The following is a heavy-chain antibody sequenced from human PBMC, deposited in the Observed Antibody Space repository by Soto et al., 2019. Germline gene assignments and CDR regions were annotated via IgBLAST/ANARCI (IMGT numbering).Heavy chain of an antibody. D-gene: IGHD6-6*01. J-gene: IGHJ4*02. Sequence: EEQLVESGGGLVKPGGSLRLSCAASGFTFSSYSMNWVRQAPGKGLEWVSSISSSSSYIYYADSVKGRFTISRDNAKNSLYLQMNSLRAEDTAVYYCARPSSSALDFDYWGQGTLVTVSS. CDR2: ISSSSSYI. V-gene: IGHV3-21*01. CDR3: ARPSSSALDFDY. CDR1: GFTFSSYS.